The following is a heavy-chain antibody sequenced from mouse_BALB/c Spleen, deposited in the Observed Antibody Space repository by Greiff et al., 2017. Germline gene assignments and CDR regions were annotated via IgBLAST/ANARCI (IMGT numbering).Heavy chain of an antibody. Sequence: EVMLVESGGGLVKPGGSLKLSCAASGFTFSSYTMSWVRQTPEKRLEWVATISSGGSYTYYPDSVKGRFTISRDNAKNTLYLQMSSLRSEDTAMYYCTRERHDVPFAYWGQGTLVTVSA. V-gene: IGHV5-6-4*01. CDR1: GFTFSSYT. D-gene: IGHD2-14*01. J-gene: IGHJ3*01. CDR3: TRERHDVPFAY. CDR2: ISSGGSYT.